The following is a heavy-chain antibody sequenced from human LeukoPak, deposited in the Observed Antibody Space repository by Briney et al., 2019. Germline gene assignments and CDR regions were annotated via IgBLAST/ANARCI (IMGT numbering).Heavy chain of an antibody. CDR1: GFTFSSYW. CDR2: IKQDGSEK. V-gene: IGHV3-7*01. Sequence: HPGGSLRLSCAASGFTFSSYWMSWVRQAPGKGLEWVANIKQDGSEKYYVDSVKGRFTISRDNAKNSLYLQMNSLRAEDTAVYYCAVLLWFGELSGFDYWGQGTLVTVSS. J-gene: IGHJ4*02. CDR3: AVLLWFGELSGFDY. D-gene: IGHD3-10*01.